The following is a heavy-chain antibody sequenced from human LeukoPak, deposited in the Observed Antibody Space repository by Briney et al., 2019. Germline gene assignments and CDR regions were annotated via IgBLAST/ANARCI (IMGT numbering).Heavy chain of an antibody. Sequence: PGGSLRLSCAAPGFTFSSYSMNWVRPAPGKGLEWGSSISSSSSYIYYADSVKGRFTISRDNAKNSLYLQMNSLRAEDTAVYYCARDPEYSSSSEDNDYWGQGTLVTVSS. CDR1: GFTFSSYS. CDR2: ISSSSSYI. J-gene: IGHJ4*02. CDR3: ARDPEYSSSSEDNDY. V-gene: IGHV3-21*01. D-gene: IGHD6-6*01.